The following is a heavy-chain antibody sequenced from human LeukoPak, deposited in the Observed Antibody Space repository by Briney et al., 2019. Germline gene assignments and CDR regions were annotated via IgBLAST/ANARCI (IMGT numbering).Heavy chain of an antibody. D-gene: IGHD2/OR15-2a*01. Sequence: GGSLRLSCAASGFTFSSYSMNWVRQAPGKGLEWVSHISPRGTTRYYADSVKGRFTISRDNAKNSLYLKMSSLRVEDSAVYYCASFSIRTGAYYLDVWGKGTTVAVSS. V-gene: IGHV3-48*04. CDR2: ISPRGTTR. CDR3: ASFSIRTGAYYLDV. J-gene: IGHJ6*03. CDR1: GFTFSSYS.